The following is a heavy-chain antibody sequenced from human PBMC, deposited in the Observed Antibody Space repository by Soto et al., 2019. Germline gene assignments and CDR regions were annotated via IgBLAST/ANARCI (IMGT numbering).Heavy chain of an antibody. D-gene: IGHD4-17*01. CDR1: GATFSTLA. J-gene: IGHJ4*02. CDR2: IIPIFGRP. Sequence: QVQLVQSGTEVKKPGSSVKVSCKASGATFSTLAVSWVRQAPGQGLEWMGGIIPIFGRPVYAQKFQGRVTITADESTSIVYMELSSLSSEDTAVYYCARAPYEDYAVPEPNSLDSWGQGTLVTVSS. CDR3: ARAPYEDYAVPEPNSLDS. V-gene: IGHV1-69*01.